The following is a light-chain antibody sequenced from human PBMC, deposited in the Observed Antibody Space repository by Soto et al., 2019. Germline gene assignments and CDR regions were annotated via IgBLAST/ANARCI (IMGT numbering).Light chain of an antibody. CDR1: QGVSSRY. CDR2: GAS. V-gene: IGKV3-20*01. Sequence: IVLTQSPGTLSLSPGERATLSCSTIQGVSSRYLAWYQQKPGQAPRLLIYGASSRATGIPDRVSGSGSGTDFPLTISRLEPEDFAVYYCQQYGSSRTWTFGQGTKVDIK. CDR3: QQYGSSRTWT. J-gene: IGKJ1*01.